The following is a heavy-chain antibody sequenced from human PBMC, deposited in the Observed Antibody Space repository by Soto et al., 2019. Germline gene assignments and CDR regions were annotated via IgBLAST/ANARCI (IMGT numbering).Heavy chain of an antibody. J-gene: IGHJ4*02. V-gene: IGHV1-69*13. CDR3: AQDNNARPGYYFGY. Sequence: SVKVSCKASGGTFSSYAISWVRQAPGQGLEWMGGIIPIFGTANYAQKFQGRVTITADESTSTAYMELSSLRSEDTAVYYCAQDNNARPGYYFGYWGQGTLVTVSS. CDR1: GGTFSSYA. D-gene: IGHD1-1*01. CDR2: IIPIFGTA.